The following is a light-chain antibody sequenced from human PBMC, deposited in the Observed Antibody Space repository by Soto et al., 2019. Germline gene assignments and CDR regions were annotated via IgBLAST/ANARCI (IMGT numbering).Light chain of an antibody. V-gene: IGLV2-14*01. CDR2: DVN. CDR3: SSYTSSGAEV. J-gene: IGLJ1*01. Sequence: QSALTQPASVSGSPGQSIALSCTGTSSDIGGYNYVSWYQQHPGKAPKLMIYDVNNRPSGVSDRFSGSKSGNTASLTISGLKAEYEADYYCSSYTSSGAEVFGTGTKLTVL. CDR1: SSDIGGYNY.